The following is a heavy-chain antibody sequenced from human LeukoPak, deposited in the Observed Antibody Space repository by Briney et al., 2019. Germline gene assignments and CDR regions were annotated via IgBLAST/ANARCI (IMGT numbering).Heavy chain of an antibody. CDR3: ARHEVRPSITMVRGAPYRRAWFDP. J-gene: IGHJ5*02. Sequence: SETLSLTCTVSGGSISSSSYYWGWIRQPPGKGLEWIGIIYYSGSTYYNPSLKSRLTISVDTSKNQFSLKLSSVTAADTAVYYCARHEVRPSITMVRGAPYRRAWFDPWGQGTLVTVSS. V-gene: IGHV4-39*01. CDR2: IYYSGST. D-gene: IGHD3-10*01. CDR1: GGSISSSSYY.